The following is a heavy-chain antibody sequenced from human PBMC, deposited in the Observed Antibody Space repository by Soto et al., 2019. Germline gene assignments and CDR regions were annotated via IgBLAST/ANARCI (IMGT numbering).Heavy chain of an antibody. CDR3: AGRVVVRAAPRYYYYYGMDV. V-gene: IGHV1-69*06. CDR2: IVPLSGTS. CDR1: GGTFSNYA. D-gene: IGHD2-2*01. J-gene: IGHJ6*02. Sequence: GASVKVSCKLSGGTFSNYAINWVRQAPGQGLEWVGRIVPLSGTSDYAQKFQGRVTITADRSTGTADMELSSLRSEDTAVYYCAGRVVVRAAPRYYYYYGMDVWGQGTTVTVSS.